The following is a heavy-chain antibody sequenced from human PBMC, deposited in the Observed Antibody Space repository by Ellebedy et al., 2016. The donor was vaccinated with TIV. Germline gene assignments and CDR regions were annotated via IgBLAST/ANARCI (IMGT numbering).Heavy chain of an antibody. V-gene: IGHV1-69*13. D-gene: IGHD3-22*01. CDR1: GGTFSSYA. J-gene: IGHJ4*02. CDR2: IIPIFGTA. CDR3: ARGDYYDSRNLDY. Sequence: ASVKVSCKASGGTFSSYAISWVRQAPGQGLEWMGGIIPIFGTANYAQKFQGRVTITADESTSTAYMELSSPRSEDTAVYYCARGDYYDSRNLDYWGQGTLVTVSS.